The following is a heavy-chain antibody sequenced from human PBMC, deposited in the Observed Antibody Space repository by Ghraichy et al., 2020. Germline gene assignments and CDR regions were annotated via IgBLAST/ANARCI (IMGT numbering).Heavy chain of an antibody. CDR2: IFTSSRSI. J-gene: IGHJ6*02. D-gene: IGHD4-23*01. Sequence: LSLTCVGSGFTFGDYNLNWVRQSPGQSLEWISYIFTSSRSIFYADSVKGRFTISRDNALNSLFLQMKSLRDEDTAVYYCARASRVVRFYYYDGMDVWGQGTTVTVSS. CDR3: ARASRVVRFYYYDGMDV. CDR1: GFTFGDYN. V-gene: IGHV3-48*02.